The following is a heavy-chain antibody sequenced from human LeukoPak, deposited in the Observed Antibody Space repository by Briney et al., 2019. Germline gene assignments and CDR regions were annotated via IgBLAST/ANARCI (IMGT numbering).Heavy chain of an antibody. V-gene: IGHV5-51*01. D-gene: IGHD2/OR15-2a*01. CDR2: IYPGDSES. CDR3: VRTVDNSSFYYDYFYAMDV. CDR1: GYTFTSYR. J-gene: IGHJ6*02. Sequence: GESLKISCRAAGYTFTSYRGAWVRQMPGKGLEWMGIIYPGDSESIYSPSFQGQVTIAADKSISTAYLEWSRLKASDTDMYYCVRTVDNSSFYYDYFYAMDVWGQGTLVTVSS.